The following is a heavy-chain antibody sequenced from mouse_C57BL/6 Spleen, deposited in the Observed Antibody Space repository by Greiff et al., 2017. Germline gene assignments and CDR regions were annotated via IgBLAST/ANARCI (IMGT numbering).Heavy chain of an antibody. Sequence: QVQLKESGAELVRPGTSVKVSCKASGYAFTNYLIEWVKQRPGQGLEWIGVINPGSGGTNYNEKFKGKATLTADKSSSTAYMQLSSLTSEDSAVYFGARDYYGSSSFDYWGQGTTLTVSS. CDR3: ARDYYGSSSFDY. D-gene: IGHD1-1*01. J-gene: IGHJ2*01. V-gene: IGHV1-54*01. CDR2: INPGSGGT. CDR1: GYAFTNYL.